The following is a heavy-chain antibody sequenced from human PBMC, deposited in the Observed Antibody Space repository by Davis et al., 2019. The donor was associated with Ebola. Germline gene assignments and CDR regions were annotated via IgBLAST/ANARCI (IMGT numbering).Heavy chain of an antibody. CDR3: ARVAVAGLFGG. D-gene: IGHD6-19*01. CDR1: GFTFSSYA. Sequence: GESLKLSCAASGFTFSSYAMNWVRQAPGKGLEWVANIKQDGSEKYYVDSVKGRFTISRDNAKNSLYLQMNSLRAEDTAVYYCARVAVAGLFGGWGQGTLVTVSS. CDR2: IKQDGSEK. V-gene: IGHV3-7*01. J-gene: IGHJ4*02.